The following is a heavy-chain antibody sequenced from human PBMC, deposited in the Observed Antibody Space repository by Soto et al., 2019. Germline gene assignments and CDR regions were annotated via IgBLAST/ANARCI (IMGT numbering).Heavy chain of an antibody. Sequence: PSETLSLTCFVSGGSISRTTYYWGWVRQPPRKGLEWIGSIYYSGNTYYNPSLRSRVSISVDTSKNQFSLKLRSVTAADTAVYYCAGADPGAFDIWGPGTMVTVPS. J-gene: IGHJ3*02. CDR3: AGADPGAFDI. CDR2: IYYSGNT. V-gene: IGHV4-39*01. CDR1: GGSISRTTYY.